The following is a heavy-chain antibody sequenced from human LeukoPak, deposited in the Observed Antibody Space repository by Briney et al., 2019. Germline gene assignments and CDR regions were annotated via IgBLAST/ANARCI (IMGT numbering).Heavy chain of an antibody. V-gene: IGHV1-69*06. CDR3: ARVPSPFYV. CDR1: GYTFTGNF. J-gene: IGHJ6*04. Sequence: SVKVSCKASGYTFTGNFMHCVRQAPGQGLEWMGGIIPIFGTANYAQKFQGRVTITADKSTSTAYMELSSLRSEDTAVYYCARVPSPFYVWGKGTTVTVSS. CDR2: IIPIFGTA. D-gene: IGHD2-2*01.